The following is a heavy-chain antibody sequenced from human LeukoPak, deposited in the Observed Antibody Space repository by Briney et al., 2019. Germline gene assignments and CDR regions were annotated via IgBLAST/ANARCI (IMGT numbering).Heavy chain of an antibody. V-gene: IGHV3-48*04. CDR3: ARDGYSGYDIY. D-gene: IGHD5-12*01. CDR1: GFTFSSYS. Sequence: GGSLRLSCAASGFTFSSYSMNWVRQAPGKGLEWVSHISSSGSTIYYADSVKGRFTISRDNAKNSLYLQMNSLRAEDTAVYYCARDGYSGYDIYWGQGTLVTVSS. J-gene: IGHJ4*02. CDR2: ISSSGSTI.